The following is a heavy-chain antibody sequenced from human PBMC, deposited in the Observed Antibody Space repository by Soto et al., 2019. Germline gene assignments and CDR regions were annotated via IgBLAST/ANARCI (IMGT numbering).Heavy chain of an antibody. CDR3: VRDQIWDLPHFFDY. V-gene: IGHV4-59*01. Sequence: SETLSLTCTVSGGSISGYYWSWIRPPPGKGLEWIGYFYYSGSISYNPSLKSRLTISLDTSKNQFSLRLTSVTAADTAIYYCVRDQIWDLPHFFDYWGQGSLVTVSS. J-gene: IGHJ4*02. CDR1: GGSISGYY. D-gene: IGHD1-26*01. CDR2: FYYSGSI.